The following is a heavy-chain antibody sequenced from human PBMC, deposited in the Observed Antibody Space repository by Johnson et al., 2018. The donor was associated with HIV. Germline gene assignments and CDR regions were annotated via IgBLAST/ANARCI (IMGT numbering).Heavy chain of an antibody. Sequence: VQLVESGGGLVQPGGSLRLSCAASGFTFSSYWMHWVRQAPGKGLVWVSRINSDGSSTSYADSVKGRFTISRDNAKNSLYLQMNSLRAEDTALYYCATGENLKWELRFVDAFDIWGQGTMVTVSS. CDR2: INSDGSST. J-gene: IGHJ3*02. CDR3: ATGENLKWELRFVDAFDI. D-gene: IGHD1-26*01. V-gene: IGHV3-74*02. CDR1: GFTFSSYW.